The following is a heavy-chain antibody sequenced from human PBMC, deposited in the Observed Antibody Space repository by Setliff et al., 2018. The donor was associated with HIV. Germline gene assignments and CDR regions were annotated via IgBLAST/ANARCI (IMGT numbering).Heavy chain of an antibody. CDR1: DYTFTNYG. CDR3: ARVSGGNSVENGFDI. Sequence: ASVKVSCKTSDYTFTNYGIYWVRQAPGQGLEWMGWISNYNGNTNYAQKFHGRVTMTTDTSTRTAYMEMRGLTYDDTAVYYCARVSGGNSVENGFDIWGQGTMVTVSS. D-gene: IGHD1-26*01. J-gene: IGHJ3*02. CDR2: ISNYNGNT. V-gene: IGHV1-18*01.